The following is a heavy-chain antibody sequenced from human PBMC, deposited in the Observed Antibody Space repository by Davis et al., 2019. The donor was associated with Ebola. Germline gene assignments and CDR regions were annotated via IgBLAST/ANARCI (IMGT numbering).Heavy chain of an antibody. CDR2: IYYTGIS. V-gene: IGHV4-39*07. J-gene: IGHJ4*02. D-gene: IGHD3-22*01. CDR3: ARFHYYYDSRGYDYRGFDY. Sequence: MPSETLSLTCTVSDGSISSTGYYWGWIRQPPGKGLQWIGSIYYTGISYYNPSLESRITISVDTSTNQFSLKLSSVTAADTAVYYCARFHYYYDSRGYDYRGFDYWGQGTLVTVTA. CDR1: DGSISSTGYY.